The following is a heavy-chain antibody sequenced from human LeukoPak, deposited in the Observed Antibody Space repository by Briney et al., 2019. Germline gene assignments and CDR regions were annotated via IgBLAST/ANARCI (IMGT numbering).Heavy chain of an antibody. CDR1: GGSISSNY. CDR3: ARSIDYYHMDV. J-gene: IGHJ6*03. Sequence: SETLSLTCTVSGGSISSNYWSWIRQPPGKGLEWIGYIYYSGSTNYNPSLKSRVTISVDTSKNQFSLKLSSVTAADTAVYYCARSIDYYHMDVWGKGTTVTVSS. CDR2: IYYSGST. V-gene: IGHV4-59*01.